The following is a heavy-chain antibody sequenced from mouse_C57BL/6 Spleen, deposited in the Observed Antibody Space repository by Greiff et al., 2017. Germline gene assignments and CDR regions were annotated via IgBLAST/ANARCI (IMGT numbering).Heavy chain of an antibody. D-gene: IGHD1-1*01. CDR3: ARYYYGSSQLDY. CDR1: GYSFTGYY. J-gene: IGHJ2*01. Sequence: EVQLQQSGPELVKPGASVKISCKASGYSFTGYYMNWVKQSPEKSLEWIGEINPRTGGTTYNQKFKAKATLTVDKSSSTAYMQLKSLTSEDSAVYYCARYYYGSSQLDYWGQGTTLTVSS. CDR2: INPRTGGT. V-gene: IGHV1-42*01.